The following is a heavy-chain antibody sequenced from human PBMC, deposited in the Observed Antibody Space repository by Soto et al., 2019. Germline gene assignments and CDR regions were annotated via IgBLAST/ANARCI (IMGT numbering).Heavy chain of an antibody. J-gene: IGHJ5*02. CDR3: ARPNPSYGDFITIDP. CDR2: ISSSSSYI. V-gene: IGHV3-21*01. D-gene: IGHD4-17*01. Sequence: PGGSLRLSCAASGFTFSSYSMNWVRQAPGKGLEWVSSISSSSSYIYYADSVKGRFTISRDNAKNSLYLQMNSLRAEDTAVYYCARPNPSYGDFITIDPWGQGTLVTVSS. CDR1: GFTFSSYS.